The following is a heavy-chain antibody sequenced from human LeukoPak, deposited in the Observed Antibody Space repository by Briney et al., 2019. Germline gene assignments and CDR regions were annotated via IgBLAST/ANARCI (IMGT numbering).Heavy chain of an antibody. CDR2: IGSSSSYI. D-gene: IGHD3-10*01. J-gene: IGHJ4*02. CDR1: GFTFSSYS. V-gene: IGHV3-21*01. Sequence: GGSLRLSCAASGFTFSSYSMNWVRQAPGKGLEWVSVIGSSSSYIWYADSVKGRFTISRDNAKNSLYLQMNSLRAEDTAVYYCAVGLWFGEYDFDYWGQGTLVTVSS. CDR3: AVGLWFGEYDFDY.